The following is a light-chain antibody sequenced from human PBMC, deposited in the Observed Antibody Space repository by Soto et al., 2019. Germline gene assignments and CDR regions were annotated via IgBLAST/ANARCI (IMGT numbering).Light chain of an antibody. V-gene: IGLV2-14*01. Sequence: QSVLTQPASVSASRGQSITISCTVTSSDVPGSNSVSWYPQHPGKAPILIIFDVFKRPSGVSDRFSASKSGNTASLTISGLQAEDEADYYCSSYITSAIVVFGGGTKLTVL. CDR2: DVF. CDR3: SSYITSAIVV. J-gene: IGLJ2*01. CDR1: SSDVPGSNS.